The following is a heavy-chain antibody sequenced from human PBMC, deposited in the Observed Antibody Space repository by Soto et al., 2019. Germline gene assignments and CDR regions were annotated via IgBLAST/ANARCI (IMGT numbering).Heavy chain of an antibody. CDR3: AKNGQPPYYYYGMYV. D-gene: IGHD2-8*01. CDR1: GYTFTSYG. Sequence: ASVKVSCKASGYTFTSYGVSWVRQAPGQGLEWMGWISGYNGDTNYAQKFQDRVSMTIDTSTGTAYMELRSLTSDDTAIYYCAKNGQPPYYYYGMYVWGQGTTVTVSS. CDR2: ISGYNGDT. J-gene: IGHJ6*02. V-gene: IGHV1-18*01.